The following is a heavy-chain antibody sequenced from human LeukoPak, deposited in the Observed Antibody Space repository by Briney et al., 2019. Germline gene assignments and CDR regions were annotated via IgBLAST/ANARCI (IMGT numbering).Heavy chain of an antibody. D-gene: IGHD3-10*01. J-gene: IGHJ4*02. Sequence: ASVKVSCKASGYTFTSYGISWVRQAPGQGLEWMGWINPNSGGTNYAQKFQGRVTITADESTSTAYMGLSSLRSEDTAVYYCARAEVTMVRGVISVGYFDYWGQGTLVTVSS. CDR3: ARAEVTMVRGVISVGYFDY. V-gene: IGHV1-18*01. CDR2: INPNSGGT. CDR1: GYTFTSYG.